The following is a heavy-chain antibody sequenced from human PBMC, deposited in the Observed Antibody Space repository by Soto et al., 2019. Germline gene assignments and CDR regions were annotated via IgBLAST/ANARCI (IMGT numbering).Heavy chain of an antibody. CDR2: ISSSGGTI. CDR3: GRFKIVLGSPYCYYYGMDV. Sequence: QVQLVESGGGLVKPGGSLRLSCAASGFIFSDYYMTWIRQAPGKGLEWVSYISSSGGTIYHAESVKGRFTISRDNAEKSLYLQVNSLRGEDTAMYYCGRFKIVLGSPYCYYYGMDVWGQGTTVTVSS. J-gene: IGHJ6*02. D-gene: IGHD2-15*01. CDR1: GFIFSDYY. V-gene: IGHV3-11*01.